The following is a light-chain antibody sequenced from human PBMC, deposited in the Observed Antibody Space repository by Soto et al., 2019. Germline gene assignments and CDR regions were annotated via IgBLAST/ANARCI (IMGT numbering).Light chain of an antibody. CDR2: GAS. V-gene: IGKV3-20*01. J-gene: IGKJ1*01. Sequence: EIVLTQSPGTLSLSPGERATLSCRASQSVSSSYLAWYQQKPGQAPRLLIYGASSRATGIPDRFSGSGSGTDFTLTISRLEPEDFAVYYCLQYGSSLLTFGQGTKVEIK. CDR1: QSVSSSY. CDR3: LQYGSSLLT.